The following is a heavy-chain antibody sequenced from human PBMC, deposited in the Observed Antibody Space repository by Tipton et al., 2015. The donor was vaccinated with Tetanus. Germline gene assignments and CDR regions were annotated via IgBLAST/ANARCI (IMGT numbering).Heavy chain of an antibody. CDR3: ARGRYHEFWSGYYTHGLDV. CDR1: QFTFSSHW. J-gene: IGHJ6*02. CDR2: IKRDGTEK. Sequence: SLRLSCVASQFTFSSHWMSWVRQAPTRGLEWVANIKRDGTEKYYVDSVKGRFTISRDNAKNSLYLQMNSLRAEDTAVYYCARGRYHEFWSGYYTHGLDVWGQGTTVSVSS. D-gene: IGHD3-3*01. V-gene: IGHV3-7*01.